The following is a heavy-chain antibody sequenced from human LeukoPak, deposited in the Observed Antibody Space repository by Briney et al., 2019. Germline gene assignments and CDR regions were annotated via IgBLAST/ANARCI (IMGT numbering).Heavy chain of an antibody. V-gene: IGHV1-2*04. Sequence: ASVKVFCKASGYIFTGSYIYWVRQAPGQGLEWLGWINPDSGDTNYAQKFQGWVTMTRDTSISTVYVELSSLRSEDTAVYYCARDRTYNWFDPWGQGTLVTVSS. CDR3: ARDRTYNWFDP. CDR1: GYIFTGSY. J-gene: IGHJ5*02. CDR2: INPDSGDT.